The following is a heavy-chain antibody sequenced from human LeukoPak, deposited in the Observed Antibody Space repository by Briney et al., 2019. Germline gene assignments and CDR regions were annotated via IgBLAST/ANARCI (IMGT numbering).Heavy chain of an antibody. D-gene: IGHD4-23*01. Sequence: SETLSLTCTVSGGSISSGSYYWSWIRQPAGKGLEWIGRIYTSGSTNYNPSLKSRVTISVDTSKNQFSLKLSSVTAAGTAVYYCARVGGLRWQYYFDYWGQGTLVTVSS. CDR2: IYTSGST. V-gene: IGHV4-61*02. J-gene: IGHJ4*02. CDR3: ARVGGLRWQYYFDY. CDR1: GGSISSGSYY.